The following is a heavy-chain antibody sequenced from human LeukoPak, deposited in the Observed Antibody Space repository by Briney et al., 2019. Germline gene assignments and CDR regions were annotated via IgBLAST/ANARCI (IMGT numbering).Heavy chain of an antibody. D-gene: IGHD3-22*01. CDR3: ARHGPPYYYDSSGFTLTYYFDY. J-gene: IGHJ4*02. CDR1: EYSFPNYC. V-gene: IGHV5-51*01. Sequence: GESLKISCKHSEYSFPNYCIGWVRQMPGKGLEWMGIIYPGDSDTRYSPSFQGQVTISADKSISTAYLQWSSLKASDTAMYYCARHGPPYYYDSSGFTLTYYFDYWGQGTLVTVSS. CDR2: IYPGDSDT.